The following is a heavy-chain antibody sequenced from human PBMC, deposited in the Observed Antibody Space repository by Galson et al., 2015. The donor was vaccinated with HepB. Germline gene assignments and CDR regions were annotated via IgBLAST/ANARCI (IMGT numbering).Heavy chain of an antibody. CDR1: GGTFSSYA. CDR3: ARGLGYCSSTSCSDTWFDP. CDR2: IIPIFGTA. V-gene: IGHV1-69*13. J-gene: IGHJ5*02. Sequence: SVKVSCKASGGTFSSYAISWVRQAPGQGLEWMGGIIPIFGTANYAQKFQGRVTITADESTSTAYMELSSLRSEDTAVYYCARGLGYCSSTSCSDTWFDPWGQGTLVTVSS. D-gene: IGHD2-2*01.